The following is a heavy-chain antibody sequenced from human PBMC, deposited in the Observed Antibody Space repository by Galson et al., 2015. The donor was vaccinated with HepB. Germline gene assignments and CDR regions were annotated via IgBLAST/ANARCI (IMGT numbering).Heavy chain of an antibody. CDR1: GYTFTSYD. CDR2: MNPNSGNT. Sequence: SVKVSCKASGYTFTSYDINWVRQATGQGLEWMGWMNPNSGNTGYAQKFQGRVTMTRNTSISTAYMELSSLRSEDTAVYYCAKEVGSDFWSGYRYYSYMDVWGKGTPVTVSS. D-gene: IGHD3-3*01. V-gene: IGHV1-8*01. CDR3: AKEVGSDFWSGYRYYSYMDV. J-gene: IGHJ6*03.